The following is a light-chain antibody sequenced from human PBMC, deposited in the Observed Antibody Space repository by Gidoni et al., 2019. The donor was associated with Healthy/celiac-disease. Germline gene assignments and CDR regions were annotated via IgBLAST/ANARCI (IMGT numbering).Light chain of an antibody. V-gene: IGKV3-15*01. CDR3: QEYNKWPRELT. CDR1: QSVSSN. CDR2: GAS. Sequence: EIVMTQSPATLSVSPGARATLSCRASQSVSSNLAWYQQKPGQAPRLLIYGASTRATGIPARFSGSGSGTEFTLTISSLQSEDFAVYYCQEYNKWPRELTFGGGTKVEIK. J-gene: IGKJ4*01.